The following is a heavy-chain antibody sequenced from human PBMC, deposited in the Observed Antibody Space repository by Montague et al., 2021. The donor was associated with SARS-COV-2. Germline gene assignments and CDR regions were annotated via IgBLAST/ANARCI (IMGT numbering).Heavy chain of an antibody. D-gene: IGHD3-22*01. J-gene: IGHJ2*01. CDR3: ARGAPTISMILVVDTGACWYIDL. CDR1: GGSFSDYY. V-gene: IGHV4-34*01. CDR2: INHSGST. Sequence: SETLSLTCAVHGGSFSDYYWSWIRQPPGKGLEWIGEINHSGSTNYNPSLKSRVTISLDTSKNQFSLKLSSVTAADTAVYYCARGAPTISMILVVDTGACWYIDLWGRGTLVTVSS.